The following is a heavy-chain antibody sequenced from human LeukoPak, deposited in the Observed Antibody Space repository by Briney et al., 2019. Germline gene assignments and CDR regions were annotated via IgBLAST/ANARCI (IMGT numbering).Heavy chain of an antibody. CDR1: GFTFSSYG. D-gene: IGHD3-22*01. CDR3: ARGAYNSGGTHEN. Sequence: GGSLRLSCAASGFTFSSYGMHWVRQAPGEGLEWVAFIRYDGSNKYYADSVKGRFTISRDNAKNSLYLQMHSLRAEDTALYYCARGAYNSGGTHENWGQGTLVTVSS. J-gene: IGHJ4*02. CDR2: IRYDGSNK. V-gene: IGHV3-30*02.